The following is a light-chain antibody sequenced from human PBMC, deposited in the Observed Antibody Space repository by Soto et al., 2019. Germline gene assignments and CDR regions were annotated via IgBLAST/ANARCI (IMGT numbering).Light chain of an antibody. CDR1: TGDVGGSGH. V-gene: IGLV2-11*01. CDR2: DVN. Sequence: QSALTQPRSVSGSPGQSVTISCTGTTGDVGGSGHVSWYQQHPGKAPKLVIYDVNQRPSGVPDRFSGSKSGNTASLTISGHQAEDESDYYCCSHAGSLTWVFGGGAKLTVL. CDR3: CSHAGSLTWV. J-gene: IGLJ3*02.